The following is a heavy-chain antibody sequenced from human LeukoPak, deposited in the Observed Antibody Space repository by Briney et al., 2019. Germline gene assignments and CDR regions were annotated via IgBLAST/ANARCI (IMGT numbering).Heavy chain of an antibody. CDR1: GFTFSHYG. CDR3: AKRGLGDREAFDI. V-gene: IGHV3-23*01. D-gene: IGHD2-21*02. J-gene: IGHJ3*02. Sequence: GGSLRLSCEVSGFTFSHYGMSWVRQAPGKGPEWVAGFNGRGDSTYYAESVRGRFTISRDNSKNTLYLQMNSLRAEDTAVYYCAKRGLGDREAFDIWGQGTMVTVSS. CDR2: FNGRGDST.